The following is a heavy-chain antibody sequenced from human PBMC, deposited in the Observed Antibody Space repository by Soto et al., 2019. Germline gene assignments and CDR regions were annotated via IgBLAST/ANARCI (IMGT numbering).Heavy chain of an antibody. V-gene: IGHV4-59*01. Sequence: QVQLQESGPGLVKPSETLSLTCTVSGGSISTYLWTWIRQSPGKGLEWIGNVHYSGTTNYSPSLKSRVTISVDTSKNQFSLKLSSVTAADTALYYCAREDPADYYYYGMDVWGQGTTVTVYS. CDR3: AREDPADYYYYGMDV. CDR1: GGSISTYL. CDR2: VHYSGTT. J-gene: IGHJ6*02.